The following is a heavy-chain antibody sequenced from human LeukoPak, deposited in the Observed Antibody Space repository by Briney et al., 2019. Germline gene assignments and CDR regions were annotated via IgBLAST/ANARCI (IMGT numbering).Heavy chain of an antibody. J-gene: IGHJ6*02. CDR3: ARTDTTLNKFGMDV. D-gene: IGHD1-1*01. Sequence: PGGSLRLSCAVSGFTLSRYWMSGVRQAPGKGLEWVANIKPDGSEKYYVDSVEGRFIISRDNAKNSLSLQMNSLRAEDTAVYYCARTDTTLNKFGMDVWGQGTTVTVSS. CDR1: GFTLSRYW. V-gene: IGHV3-7*01. CDR2: IKPDGSEK.